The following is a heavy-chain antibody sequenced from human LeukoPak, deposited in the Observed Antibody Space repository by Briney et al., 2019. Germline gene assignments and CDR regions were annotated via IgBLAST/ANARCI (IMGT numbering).Heavy chain of an antibody. V-gene: IGHV3-23*01. CDR1: GFSFSSYA. J-gene: IGHJ4*02. Sequence: PGGSLRLSCAASGFSFSSYAMSRVRQAPGKGLEWVSPISGSGGSTHYADSVKGRFTISRDNSKNTLFLQMNSLRAEDTAVYYCAKDQEILVVPAAINYWGQGTLVTVSS. CDR3: AKDQEILVVPAAINY. D-gene: IGHD2-2*02. CDR2: ISGSGGST.